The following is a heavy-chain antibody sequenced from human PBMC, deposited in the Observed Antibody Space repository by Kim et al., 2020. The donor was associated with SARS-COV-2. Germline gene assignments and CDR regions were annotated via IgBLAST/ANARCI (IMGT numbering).Heavy chain of an antibody. D-gene: IGHD2-2*01. V-gene: IGHV3-21*04. CDR1: GFTFSSYS. J-gene: IGHJ6*02. CDR2: ISSSSSYI. CDR3: ARDIVVVPAAIHSYYYGMAV. Sequence: GGSLRLSCAASGFTFSSYSMNWVRQAPGKGLEWVSSISSSSSYIYYADSVKGRFTISRDNAKNSLYLQMNSLRAEDTAVYYCARDIVVVPAAIHSYYYGMAVWGQGTTVTVSS.